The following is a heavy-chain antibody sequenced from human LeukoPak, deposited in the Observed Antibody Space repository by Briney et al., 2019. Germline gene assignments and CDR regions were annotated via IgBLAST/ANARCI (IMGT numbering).Heavy chain of an antibody. CDR1: GFTFRDYY. J-gene: IGHJ4*02. Sequence: GGSLRLSCAASGFTFRDYYMTWARQAPGKGLEWVSGINWNGDSTDYADSVKGRFTISRDNAKNSLYLQMNSLRAEDTALYYCARDLRVVITGSFDSWGQGTLVTVSS. V-gene: IGHV3-20*04. D-gene: IGHD3-22*01. CDR3: ARDLRVVITGSFDS. CDR2: INWNGDST.